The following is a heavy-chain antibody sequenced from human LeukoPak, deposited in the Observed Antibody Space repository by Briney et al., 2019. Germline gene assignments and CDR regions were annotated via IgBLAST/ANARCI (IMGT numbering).Heavy chain of an antibody. CDR3: ARADTSGYSPNTFDY. D-gene: IGHD3-22*01. CDR1: GGSISSYC. V-gene: IGHV4-59*01. J-gene: IGHJ4*02. Sequence: SETLSLTCTVSGGSISSYCWSWIRQPPGKGLEWIGYINYSGSTNYDPSLKSRVTISVDTSKNQFSLKLSSVTAADTAVYYCARADTSGYSPNTFDYWGQGTLVTVSA. CDR2: INYSGST.